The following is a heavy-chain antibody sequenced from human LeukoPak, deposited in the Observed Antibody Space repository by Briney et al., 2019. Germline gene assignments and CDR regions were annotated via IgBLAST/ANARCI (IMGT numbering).Heavy chain of an antibody. CDR3: ARDSSVIVGARIDY. CDR2: ISGRGGNT. Sequence: GGSQRLSCAASGFTFSDYAMTWVRQAPGKGLQWVSAISGRGGNTYYADSVKGRFTISRDNSKNTLYLQMNSLRAEDTAVYYCARDSSVIVGARIDYWGQGTLVTVSS. J-gene: IGHJ4*02. D-gene: IGHD1-26*01. CDR1: GFTFSDYA. V-gene: IGHV3-23*01.